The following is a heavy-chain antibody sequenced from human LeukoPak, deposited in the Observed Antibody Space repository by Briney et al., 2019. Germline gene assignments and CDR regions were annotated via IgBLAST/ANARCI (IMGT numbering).Heavy chain of an antibody. CDR1: GFTFSSYS. J-gene: IGHJ4*02. D-gene: IGHD2-2*01. CDR3: AKDGGGVYCSSISCSNTYFDY. CDR2: ISSSSSII. V-gene: IGHV3-48*01. Sequence: GGSLRLSCAASGFTFSSYSMDWVRQAPGKGLEWGSYISSSSSIISYADSVKGRFAPSRDNPKNSLYLQMNSLRAEDTAVYYCAKDGGGVYCSSISCSNTYFDYWGQGTLVTVSS.